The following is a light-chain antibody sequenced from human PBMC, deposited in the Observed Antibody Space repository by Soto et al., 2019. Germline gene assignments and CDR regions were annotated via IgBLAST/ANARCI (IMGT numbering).Light chain of an antibody. J-gene: IGLJ2*01. Sequence: NFMLTQPPSVSESPGKTVTISCTRSSGSIASNYVQWYQQRPGSAPTTVIYEHNQRPSGVPDRFSGSTDGSSTSASLTISVLENEDEADYYCQSYDSNTVIFGGGTKLTVL. CDR1: SGSIASNY. CDR2: EHN. V-gene: IGLV6-57*04. CDR3: QSYDSNTVI.